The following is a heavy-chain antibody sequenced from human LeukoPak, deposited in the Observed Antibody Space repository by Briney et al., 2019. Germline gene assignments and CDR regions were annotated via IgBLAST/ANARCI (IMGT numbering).Heavy chain of an antibody. CDR2: INSDGSST. Sequence: PGGSLRLSCAASGFTFSSYWMHWVRQAPGKGLVWVSRINSDGSSTSYADSVKGRFTISRDNAKNTLYLQMNSLGAEDTAVYYCARGPYYGDSNWFDPWGQGTLVTVSS. V-gene: IGHV3-74*01. CDR3: ARGPYYGDSNWFDP. J-gene: IGHJ5*02. D-gene: IGHD4-17*01. CDR1: GFTFSSYW.